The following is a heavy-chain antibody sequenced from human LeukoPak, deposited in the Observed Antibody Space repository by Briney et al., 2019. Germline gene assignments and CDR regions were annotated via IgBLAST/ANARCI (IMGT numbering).Heavy chain of an antibody. CDR1: GFTFSSYS. J-gene: IGHJ4*02. V-gene: IGHV3-48*01. CDR2: ITSTATTT. CDR3: VRDRFYSFDY. Sequence: PGGSLRLSCADSGFTFSSYSMNWVRQAPGKGPEWVSYITSTATTTYYADSVKGRFTISRDNAKNSLYLQMNSLRAEDTAVYYCVRDRFYSFDYWGQGTLVTVSS. D-gene: IGHD4-11*01.